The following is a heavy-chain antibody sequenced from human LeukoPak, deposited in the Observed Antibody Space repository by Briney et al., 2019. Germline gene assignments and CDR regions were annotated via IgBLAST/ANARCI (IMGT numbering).Heavy chain of an antibody. Sequence: GGSLRLSCAASGFTLINHWVHWVRQAPGKGLVWISRINGDGTLTTYEDSVKGRFTISRDNAKNTVYPQMNSLRDEDTAVFYCVRGLGGLWGQGTMVTVSS. CDR1: GFTLINHW. D-gene: IGHD3-16*01. V-gene: IGHV3-74*01. J-gene: IGHJ3*01. CDR3: VRGLGGL. CDR2: INGDGTLT.